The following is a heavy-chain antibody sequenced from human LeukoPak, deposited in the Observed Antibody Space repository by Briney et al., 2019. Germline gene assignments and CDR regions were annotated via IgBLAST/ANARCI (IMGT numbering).Heavy chain of an antibody. CDR1: GLTFSNYG. CDR3: ARDLIWAFDI. D-gene: IGHD3-16*01. J-gene: IGHJ3*02. V-gene: IGHV3-30*03. CDR2: ISYDGSNK. Sequence: GRSLRLSCEVSGLTFSNYGMHWVRQAPGKGLEWVSVISYDGSNKYCADSVKGRFTISRDNAKNSLYLQMNTLRAEDTAVYYCARDLIWAFDIWGQGTMVTVSS.